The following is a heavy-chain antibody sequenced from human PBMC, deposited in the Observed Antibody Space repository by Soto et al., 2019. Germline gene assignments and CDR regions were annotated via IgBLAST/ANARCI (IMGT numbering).Heavy chain of an antibody. CDR3: TTGYSSTSYYYNYGMDV. D-gene: IGHD1-20*01. V-gene: IGHV3-15*01. CDR2: IKSKTDGGTT. J-gene: IGHJ6*02. CDR1: GFTFSNAW. Sequence: EVQVVESGGGLVKPGGSLRLSCAASGFTFSNAWMSWVRQAAGKGLEWVGRIKSKTDGGTTDYAAPVNGRFTISRDDSKNTLYLQMNSLKTEDTAVYYCTTGYSSTSYYYNYGMDVWGQGTTVTVSS.